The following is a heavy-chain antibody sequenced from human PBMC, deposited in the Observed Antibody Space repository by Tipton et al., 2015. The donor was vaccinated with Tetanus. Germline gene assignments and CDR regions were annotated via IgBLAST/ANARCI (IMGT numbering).Heavy chain of an antibody. CDR3: ARGRNYGDYLDF. Sequence: TLSLTCVVSGGSVSGGAYTWNWVRQPPGKGLEWIGSVYHGGTIYTPSLKSRVTISVDRSRSHFSLNLISVTAADTALYYCARGRNYGDYLDFWGQGSLVTVSS. CDR2: VYHGGT. V-gene: IGHV4-30-2*01. CDR1: GGSVSGGAYT. J-gene: IGHJ4*02. D-gene: IGHD4-17*01.